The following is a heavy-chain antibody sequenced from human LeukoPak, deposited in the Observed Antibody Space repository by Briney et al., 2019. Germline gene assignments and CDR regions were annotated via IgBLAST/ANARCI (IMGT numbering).Heavy chain of an antibody. CDR3: ARESGSSSSWYEANWFDP. D-gene: IGHD6-13*01. CDR1: GYTFTGYY. J-gene: IGHJ5*02. V-gene: IGHV1-2*06. CDR2: INPNSGGT. Sequence: ASVKVSCKASGYTFTGYYMHWVRRAPGQGLEWMGRINPNSGGTNYAQKFQGRVTMTRDTSISTAYMELSRLRSDDTAVYYCARESGSSSSWYEANWFDPWGQGTLVTVSS.